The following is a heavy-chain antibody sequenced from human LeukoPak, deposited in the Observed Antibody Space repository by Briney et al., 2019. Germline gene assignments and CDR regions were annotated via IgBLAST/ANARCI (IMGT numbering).Heavy chain of an antibody. J-gene: IGHJ5*02. CDR1: GYSISSGYQ. CDR2: IFHTGSA. D-gene: IGHD2-2*01. CDR3: ARDPRWLTPDCTSTSCYENYFDP. V-gene: IGHV4-38-2*02. Sequence: SETLSLTCAVSGYSISSGYQWAWIRQPPGKTLEGIGRIFHTGSAHYNPSLKSRVTMSIDTSTNHFSLRLSSVTAADTALYYCARDPRWLTPDCTSTSCYENYFDPWGQGILVTVSS.